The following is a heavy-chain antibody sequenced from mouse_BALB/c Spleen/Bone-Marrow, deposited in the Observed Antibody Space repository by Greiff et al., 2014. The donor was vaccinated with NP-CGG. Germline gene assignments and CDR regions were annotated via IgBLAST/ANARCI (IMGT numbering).Heavy chain of an antibody. J-gene: IGHJ2*01. CDR2: IYPGDGDT. Sequence: VQLQQSGAELVRPGSSVKISCKASGYAFSVYWMNWVKQRLGQGLEWIGQIYPGDGDTNYNGKFKGRATLTADKSSNTAYMQLSSLTSEDSAVYFCARGGISVDYWGQGTTLTVSS. CDR3: ARGGISVDY. V-gene: IGHV1-80*01. CDR1: GYAFSVYW.